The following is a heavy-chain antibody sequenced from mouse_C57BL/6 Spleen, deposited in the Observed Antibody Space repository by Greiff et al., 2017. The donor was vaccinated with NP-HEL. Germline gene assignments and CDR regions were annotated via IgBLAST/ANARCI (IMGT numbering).Heavy chain of an antibody. CDR2: ISSGSSTI. D-gene: IGHD1-1*01. Sequence: DVQLVESGGGLVKPGGSLKLSCAASGFTFSDYGMHWVRQAPEKGLEWVAYISSGSSTIYYADTVKGRFTISRDNAKNTLFLQMTSLRSEDTAMYYCATFITTVYYAMDYWGQGTSVTVSS. CDR1: GFTFSDYG. J-gene: IGHJ4*01. CDR3: ATFITTVYYAMDY. V-gene: IGHV5-17*01.